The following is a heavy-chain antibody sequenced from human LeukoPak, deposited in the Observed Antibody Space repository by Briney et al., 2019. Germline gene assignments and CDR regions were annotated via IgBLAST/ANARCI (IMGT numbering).Heavy chain of an antibody. CDR3: ARVYCSSTSCSYFDY. CDR2: INSSGSTI. CDR1: GFTFSNYE. J-gene: IGHJ4*02. Sequence: GGSLRLSCAASGFTFSNYEMNWVRQAPGKGLEWVSYINSSGSTIGYADSVKGRFTISRDNAKNSLYLQMNSLRAEDTAVYYCARVYCSSTSCSYFDYWGQGTLVTVSS. D-gene: IGHD2-2*01. V-gene: IGHV3-48*03.